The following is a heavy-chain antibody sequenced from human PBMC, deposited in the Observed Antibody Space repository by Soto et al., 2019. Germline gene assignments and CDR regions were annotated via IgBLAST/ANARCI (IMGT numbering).Heavy chain of an antibody. V-gene: IGHV3-21*01. Sequence: EVQLVESGGGLVKPGGSLRLSCAASGFTFSTYPMNWVRQAPGKGLEWVSVIGGGTNYIYYAESVRGRFTISRDNAKNSLSLQMDTLRAEDTAVYYCARAREVLGYFSYGMDCWGQGTTVNVSS. CDR1: GFTFSTYP. D-gene: IGHD7-27*01. J-gene: IGHJ6*02. CDR3: ARAREVLGYFSYGMDC. CDR2: IGGGTNYI.